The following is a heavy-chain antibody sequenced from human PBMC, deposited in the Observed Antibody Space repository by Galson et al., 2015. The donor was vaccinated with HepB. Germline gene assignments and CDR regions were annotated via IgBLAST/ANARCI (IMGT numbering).Heavy chain of an antibody. CDR1: GFTFSKAW. V-gene: IGHV3-15*01. D-gene: IGHD2-2*01. J-gene: IGHJ4*02. CDR3: TTDSGVGVVPLFGY. CDR2: SKSKTDGGTI. Sequence: SLRLSCAASGFTFSKAWMGWVRQAPGKGLEWVGRSKSKTDGGTIDYAAPVKGRFTISRDDSKNTLYLQMNSLKTEDTAVYYCTTDSGVGVVPLFGYWGQGTLVTVSS.